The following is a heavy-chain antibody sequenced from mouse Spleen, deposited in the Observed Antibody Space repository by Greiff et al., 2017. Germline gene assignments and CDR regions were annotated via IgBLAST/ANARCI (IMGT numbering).Heavy chain of an antibody. V-gene: IGHV5-9-3*01. CDR2: ISSGGSYT. CDR1: GFTFSSYA. CDR3: ARSYYGNYGY. Sequence: DVKLVESGGGLVKPGGSLKLSCAASGFTFSSYAMSWVRQTPEKRLEWVATISSGGSYTYYPDSVKGRFTISRDNAKNTLYLQMSSLRSEDTAMYYCARSYYGNYGYWGQGTTLTVSS. J-gene: IGHJ2*01. D-gene: IGHD2-10*01.